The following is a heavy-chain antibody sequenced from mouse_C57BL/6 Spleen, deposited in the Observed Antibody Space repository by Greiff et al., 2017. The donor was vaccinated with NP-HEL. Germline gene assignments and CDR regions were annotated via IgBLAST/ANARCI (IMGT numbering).Heavy chain of an antibody. CDR3: ARKAQGAWFAY. J-gene: IGHJ3*01. CDR1: GFTFSSYG. Sequence: EVKLVESGGDLVKPGGSLKLSCAASGFTFSSYGMSWVRQTPDKRLEWVATISSGGSYTYYPDSVKGRFTISRDNAKNTLYLQMSSLKSEDTAMYYCARKAQGAWFAYWGQGTLVTVSA. CDR2: ISSGGSYT. V-gene: IGHV5-6*02. D-gene: IGHD3-2*02.